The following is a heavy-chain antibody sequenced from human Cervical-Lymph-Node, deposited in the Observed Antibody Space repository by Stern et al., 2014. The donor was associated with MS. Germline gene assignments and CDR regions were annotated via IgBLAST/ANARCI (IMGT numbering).Heavy chain of an antibody. V-gene: IGHV1-69*01. Sequence: VQLVESGAEVKKPGSSVKVSCKASGGTFSSYAISWVRQAPGQGLEWMGGIIPIVGTGNYAQNCQGRVTITADESTSTAYMELSSLRSEDTAVYYCARHYSSSWSEGVFDIWGQGTMVTVSS. CDR3: ARHYSSSWSEGVFDI. CDR1: GGTFSSYA. J-gene: IGHJ3*02. D-gene: IGHD6-13*01. CDR2: IIPIVGTG.